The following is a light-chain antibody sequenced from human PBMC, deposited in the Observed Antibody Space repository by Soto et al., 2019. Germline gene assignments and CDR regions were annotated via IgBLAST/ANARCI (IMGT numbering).Light chain of an antibody. J-gene: IGKJ3*01. CDR1: QSVGSSY. Sequence: EIVLTQSPGTLSFSPGERATLSCRAIQSVGSSYLAWYQQKRGQSPRVLIYGPSSRATGIPDRFSGSGSGTDFTLAISRLEPEDFAGYYCQKYATPPFTLGPETKVHIK. CDR3: QKYATPPFT. CDR2: GPS. V-gene: IGKV3-20*01.